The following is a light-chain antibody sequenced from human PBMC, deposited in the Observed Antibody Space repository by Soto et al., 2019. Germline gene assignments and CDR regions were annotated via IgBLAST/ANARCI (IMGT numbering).Light chain of an antibody. CDR2: GAS. V-gene: IGKV3-20*01. CDR1: QSVSSSY. Sequence: EFVLTQSPGTLSLSPGERATLSCRASQSVSSSYLAWYQQKPGQAPRLLIYGASSRASGIQVRFSGSGSGTDFTLTISRLEPEDFAVYSCQQYGSSPFTFGPGTKVDIK. CDR3: QQYGSSPFT. J-gene: IGKJ3*01.